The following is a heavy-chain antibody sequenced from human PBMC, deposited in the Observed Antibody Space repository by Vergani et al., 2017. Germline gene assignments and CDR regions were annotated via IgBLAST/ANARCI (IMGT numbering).Heavy chain of an antibody. CDR3: ARPSIIVVVPAAIPDYYGMDV. CDR2: IIPIFGTA. Sequence: QVQLVQSGAEVKKPGSSVKVSCKASGGTFSSYAISWVRQVPGQGLEWMGRIIPIFGTANYAQKFQGRVTITADESTSTAYMELSSLRSEDTAVYYCARPSIIVVVPAAIPDYYGMDVWGQGTTVTVSS. CDR1: GGTFSSYA. J-gene: IGHJ6*02. V-gene: IGHV1-69*13. D-gene: IGHD2-2*01.